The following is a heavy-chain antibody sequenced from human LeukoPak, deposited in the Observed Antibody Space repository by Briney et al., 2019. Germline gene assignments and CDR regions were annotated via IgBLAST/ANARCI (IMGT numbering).Heavy chain of an antibody. V-gene: IGHV4-31*03. Sequence: SETLSLTCTVSGGSISSGGYYWSWIRQHPGKGLEWIGYIYYSGSTYYNPSLKSRVTISVDTSKNQFSLQLNSVTPEDTAVYYCTREAAVGYSDYWGQGTLVTVSS. CDR1: GGSISSGGYY. CDR2: IYYSGST. D-gene: IGHD6-13*01. CDR3: TREAAVGYSDY. J-gene: IGHJ4*02.